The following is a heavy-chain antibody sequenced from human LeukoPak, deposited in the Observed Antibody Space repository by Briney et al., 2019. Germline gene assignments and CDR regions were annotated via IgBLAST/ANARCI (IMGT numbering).Heavy chain of an antibody. CDR1: GGSMSSGGYY. J-gene: IGHJ3*02. CDR3: ARYYYYDSSGFFFGAFDI. Sequence: SQTLSLTCTVSGGSMSSGGYYWSWIRQHPGKGLEWVGYIYYSGSTYYNPALKRRVTISVDTSKKQLSLKLSSVTAADTAVYYCARYYYYDSSGFFFGAFDIWGQGTMVTVSS. D-gene: IGHD3-22*01. V-gene: IGHV4-31*03. CDR2: IYYSGST.